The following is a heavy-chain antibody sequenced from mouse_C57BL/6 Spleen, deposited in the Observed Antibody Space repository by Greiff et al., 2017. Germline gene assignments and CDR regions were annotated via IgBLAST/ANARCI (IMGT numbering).Heavy chain of an antibody. CDR2: ISDGGSYT. J-gene: IGHJ2*01. CDR1: GFTFSSYA. V-gene: IGHV5-4*03. D-gene: IGHD1-1*01. CDR3: ARGGHYSGSSYFDY. Sequence: EVKLMESGGGLVKPGGSLKLSCAASGFTFSSYAMSWVRQTPEKRLEWVATISDGGSYTYYPDNVKGRFTISRDNAKNNLYLQMSHLKSEDTAMYYCARGGHYSGSSYFDYWGQGTTLTVSS.